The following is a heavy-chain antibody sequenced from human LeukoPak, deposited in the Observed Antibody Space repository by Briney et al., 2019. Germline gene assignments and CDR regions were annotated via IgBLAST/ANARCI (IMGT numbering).Heavy chain of an antibody. V-gene: IGHV4-59*01. CDR2: IYYTGIT. J-gene: IGHJ4*02. D-gene: IGHD3-3*01. CDR1: GGSINNYY. CDR3: ARASSTPGSGYYPFDY. Sequence: KPSETLSLTCIVSGGSINNYYWSWVRQSPGRGLEWIGYIYYTGITNYNPSLRSRVILSVDTSKNQFSLKLRSVTAADTAVYFCARASSTPGSGYYPFDYWGQGTLVTVSS.